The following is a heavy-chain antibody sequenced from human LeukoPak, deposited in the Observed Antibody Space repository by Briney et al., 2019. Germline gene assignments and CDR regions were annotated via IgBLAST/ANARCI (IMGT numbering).Heavy chain of an antibody. CDR1: EFTYG. Sequence: PGGSLRLSCAASEFTYGMNWVRQAPGKGPEWVSAISGSGGSTYYADPVKGRFTISRDNSKNTLYLQMNSLRGEDTAVYYCAKDRAGYYGSGSYFDYWGQGTLVTVSS. CDR2: ISGSGGST. J-gene: IGHJ4*02. CDR3: AKDRAGYYGSGSYFDY. V-gene: IGHV3-23*01. D-gene: IGHD3-10*01.